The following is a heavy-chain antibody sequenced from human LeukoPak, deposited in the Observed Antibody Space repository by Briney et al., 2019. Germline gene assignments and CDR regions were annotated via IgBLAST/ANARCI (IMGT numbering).Heavy chain of an antibody. D-gene: IGHD1-26*01. CDR3: ARAGELLRLDY. V-gene: IGHV4-39*07. J-gene: IGHJ4*02. CDR2: IYYSGST. CDR1: GGSISSSSYY. Sequence: PSETLSLTCTVSGGSISSSSYYWGWIRQPPGKGLEWIGSIYYSGSTYYNPSLKSRVTISVDTSKNQFSLKLSSVTAADTAVYYCARAGELLRLDYWGQGTLVTVSS.